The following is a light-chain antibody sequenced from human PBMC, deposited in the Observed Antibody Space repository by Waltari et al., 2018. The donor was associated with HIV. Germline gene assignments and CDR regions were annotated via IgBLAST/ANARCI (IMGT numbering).Light chain of an antibody. CDR2: DTN. Sequence: QAVVTQEPSLTVSPGGTVTLTRGSSTGAVTSGHYPFWFQQKPGQAPRTRIYDTNTKRSWTPARFSGAPLWGKAALTLSGAQPEDEAEYYCLRSYSGAQWVFGGGTKLTVL. V-gene: IGLV7-46*01. CDR1: TGAVTSGHY. J-gene: IGLJ3*02. CDR3: LRSYSGAQWV.